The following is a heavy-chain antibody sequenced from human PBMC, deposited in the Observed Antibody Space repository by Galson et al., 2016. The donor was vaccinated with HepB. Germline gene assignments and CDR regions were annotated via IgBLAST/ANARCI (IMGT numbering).Heavy chain of an antibody. D-gene: IGHD5-18*01. V-gene: IGHV1-8*01. J-gene: IGHJ4*02. CDR3: ARGLKGTATDAR. CDR1: GYTFTSYD. Sequence: SVKVSCKASGYTFTSYDINWVRQATGQGLEWMGWMNPNSGNTGYAQKFQGRVTMTRNTSISTAHMELSGLRSEDTAVYYCARGLKGTATDARWGQGTLVTVSS. CDR2: MNPNSGNT.